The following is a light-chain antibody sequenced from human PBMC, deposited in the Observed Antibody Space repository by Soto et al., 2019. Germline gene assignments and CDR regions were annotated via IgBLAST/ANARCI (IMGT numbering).Light chain of an antibody. CDR1: QGISNY. CDR3: LQHNVSLYT. CDR2: GAS. Sequence: DIQMTQSPSAMSASVGDRVIITCRASQGISNYLAWFQHQPGQGPKRLIYGASNLQSGVPPRVTGSGSETQFALTVSNLQPEDIATYYCLQHNVSLYTFGHRTKLEIK. V-gene: IGKV1-17*03. J-gene: IGKJ2*01.